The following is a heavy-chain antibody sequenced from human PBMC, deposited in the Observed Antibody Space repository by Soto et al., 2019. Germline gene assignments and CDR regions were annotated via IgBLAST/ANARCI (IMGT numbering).Heavy chain of an antibody. CDR3: GRDVSSGYDSYYFDY. J-gene: IGHJ4*02. D-gene: IGHD3-22*01. Sequence: SETLSLTXSVSGYLISSGYYWGCVRQTPGKGLEWLGSIEYSGRTYKNPSLKSRVSASVDLSKNHFSLNLRSVTAADTAVDFCGRDVSSGYDSYYFDYWGQGTLVTVSS. V-gene: IGHV4-38-2*02. CDR2: IEYSGRT. CDR1: GYLISSGYY.